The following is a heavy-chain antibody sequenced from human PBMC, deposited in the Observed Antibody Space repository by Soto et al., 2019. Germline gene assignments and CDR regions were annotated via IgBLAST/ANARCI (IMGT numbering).Heavy chain of an antibody. Sequence: EVQLLESGGGLVQPGGSLRLSCAASGFTFSSYAMSWVRQAPGKGLEWVSAISGSGGSTYYADSVKGRFTISRDNSKNTRYLPMNSLRPEDTAVYYCAKGIAAAVQVLTFDYWGQGTLVTVSS. CDR3: AKGIAAAVQVLTFDY. D-gene: IGHD6-13*01. J-gene: IGHJ4*02. CDR1: GFTFSSYA. V-gene: IGHV3-23*01. CDR2: ISGSGGST.